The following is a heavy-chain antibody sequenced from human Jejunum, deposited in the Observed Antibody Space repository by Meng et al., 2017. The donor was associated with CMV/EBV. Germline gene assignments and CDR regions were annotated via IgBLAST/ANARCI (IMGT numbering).Heavy chain of an antibody. V-gene: IGHV4-4*07. CDR2: FHPGGTT. Sequence: QVQWHGGGPGLGRSSETLALTCSVSGGPISGYYWSWVRQPAGKRMEWIGRFHPGGTTNYNPSLENRITVSVDSSKNQFFLKLTSVTAADTAIYYCARECVGEAYDCQWNYWFDPWGRGTLVTVSS. CDR3: ARECVGEAYDCQWNYWFDP. CDR1: GGPISGYY. J-gene: IGHJ5*02. D-gene: IGHD3-16*01.